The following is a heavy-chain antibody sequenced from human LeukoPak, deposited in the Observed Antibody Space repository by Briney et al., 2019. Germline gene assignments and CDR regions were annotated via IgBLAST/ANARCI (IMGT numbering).Heavy chain of an antibody. J-gene: IGHJ5*02. Sequence: GGSLRLSCAASGFTFSSYSMNWVRQAPGKGLEWVSSISSSSSYIYCADSVKGRFTISKDNAKNSLYLQMNSLRAEDTAVYYCARDLGDYYDSSGYYVAPWGQGTLVTVSS. CDR1: GFTFSSYS. CDR2: ISSSSSYI. D-gene: IGHD3-22*01. V-gene: IGHV3-21*01. CDR3: ARDLGDYYDSSGYYVAP.